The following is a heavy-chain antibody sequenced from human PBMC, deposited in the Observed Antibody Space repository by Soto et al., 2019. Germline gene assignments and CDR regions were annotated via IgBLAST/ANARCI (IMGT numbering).Heavy chain of an antibody. D-gene: IGHD6-6*01. V-gene: IGHV3-23*01. CDR2: ISNSGGST. Sequence: PGGSLRLSCAASGFTFNTYAMNWVRQVPGKGLEWVSTISNSGGSTYYADSVKGRFTISRDNSKNTLYLQMNSLKAEDTAVYYCAKAPLPGIATRQALDYWGQGTLVTVSS. CDR1: GFTFNTYA. J-gene: IGHJ4*02. CDR3: AKAPLPGIATRQALDY.